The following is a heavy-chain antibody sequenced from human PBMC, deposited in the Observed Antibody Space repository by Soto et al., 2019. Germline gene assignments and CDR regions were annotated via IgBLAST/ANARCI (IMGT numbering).Heavy chain of an antibody. J-gene: IGHJ4*02. CDR2: IIPIFETA. CDR1: GGTFSSHA. CDR3: AIGDRSSWIGNH. D-gene: IGHD6-6*01. Sequence: ASVKVSCKASGGTFSSHAFSWVRQAPGQGLEWVEGIIPIFETANYAQEFQGRVTISADESTNTVTLELNNLRSDDTAIYFCAIGDRSSWIGNHWGPGTQVTVSS. V-gene: IGHV1-69*13.